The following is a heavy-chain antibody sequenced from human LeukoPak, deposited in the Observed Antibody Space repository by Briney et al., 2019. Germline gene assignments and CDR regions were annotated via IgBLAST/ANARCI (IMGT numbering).Heavy chain of an antibody. V-gene: IGHV5-51*01. CDR1: GYSFTSYW. J-gene: IGHJ4*02. CDR3: ARLRYGSGSYIDY. Sequence: GESLKVSCKGSGYSFTSYWIGWVRQMPGKGLEWMGITFPGDSDTRYSPSFQGQVTISADKSISTAYLQWSSLKASDTAIYYCARLRYGSGSYIDYWGQGTLVTVSS. CDR2: TFPGDSDT. D-gene: IGHD3-10*01.